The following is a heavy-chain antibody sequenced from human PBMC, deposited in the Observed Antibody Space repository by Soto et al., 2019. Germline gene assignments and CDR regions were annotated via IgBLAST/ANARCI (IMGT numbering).Heavy chain of an antibody. J-gene: IGHJ4*02. V-gene: IGHV1-69*13. CDR3: ARRLPPRQADDY. Sequence: SVKVSCKASGDTLSHYGVSWVRQVPGKGLEWMGGTTAILGTRDYAQKFQGRMTITSDESTTTAYMELRSLRSDDTAVYYCARRLPPRQADDYLCQATLLTLST. CDR2: TTAILGTR. D-gene: IGHD4-17*01. CDR1: GDTLSHYG.